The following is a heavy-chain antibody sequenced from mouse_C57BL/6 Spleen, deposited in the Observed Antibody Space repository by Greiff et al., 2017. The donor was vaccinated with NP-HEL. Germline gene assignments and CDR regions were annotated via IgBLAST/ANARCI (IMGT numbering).Heavy chain of an antibody. V-gene: IGHV1-55*01. CDR3: ARSPLVTTVHFDY. D-gene: IGHD1-1*01. CDR1: GYTFTSYW. J-gene: IGHJ2*01. CDR2: IYPGSGST. Sequence: QVQLQQPGAELVKPGASVKMSCKASGYTFTSYWITWVKQRPGQGLAWIGDIYPGSGSTNYNEKFKSKATLTVDTSSSTAYMQLSSLTSEDSAVYYCARSPLVTTVHFDYWGQGTTLTVSS.